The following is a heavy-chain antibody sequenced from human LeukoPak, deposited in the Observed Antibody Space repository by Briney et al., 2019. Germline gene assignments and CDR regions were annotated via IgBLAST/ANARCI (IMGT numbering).Heavy chain of an antibody. Sequence: ASVKVSCKASGYTFTGYYIDWVRQAPGQGLEWMGWTTPNSGGTKYGQKFQGRVTMTRDTSISTAYMELSSLRSDDTAVYYCARVLRWNYVEDAFDIWGQGTMVTVSS. J-gene: IGHJ3*02. V-gene: IGHV1-2*02. CDR3: ARVLRWNYVEDAFDI. CDR2: TTPNSGGT. CDR1: GYTFTGYY. D-gene: IGHD1-7*01.